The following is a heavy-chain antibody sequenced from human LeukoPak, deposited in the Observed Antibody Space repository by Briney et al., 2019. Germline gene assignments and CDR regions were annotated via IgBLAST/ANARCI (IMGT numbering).Heavy chain of an antibody. Sequence: GGSLRLSCAASGFTFSSYGMHWVRQAPGKGLEWVAVIWYDRSNKYYADSVKGRFTISRDNSKNTLYLQMNSLRAEDTAVYYCARDDYYDSSGYYDYWGQGTLVTVSS. CDR2: IWYDRSNK. V-gene: IGHV3-33*01. CDR3: ARDDYYDSSGYYDY. J-gene: IGHJ4*02. CDR1: GFTFSSYG. D-gene: IGHD3-22*01.